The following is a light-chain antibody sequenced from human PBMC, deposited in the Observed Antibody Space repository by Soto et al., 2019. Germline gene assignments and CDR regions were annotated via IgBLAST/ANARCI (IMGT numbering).Light chain of an antibody. CDR1: QSISSY. CDR2: AAS. J-gene: IGKJ1*01. Sequence: DIQMTQSPSSLSASVEDRVIITCRASQSISSYLNWYQQKPGKAPKLLIYAASSLQSGVPSRFSGSGSGTDFTLTIARLEPEDFAVYYCQQYGNLPRTFGQGTKVDIK. V-gene: IGKV1-39*01. CDR3: QQYGNLPRT.